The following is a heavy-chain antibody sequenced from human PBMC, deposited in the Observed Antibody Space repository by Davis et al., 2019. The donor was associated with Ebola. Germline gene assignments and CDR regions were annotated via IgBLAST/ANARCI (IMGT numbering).Heavy chain of an antibody. Sequence: AASVKVSCKASGFTFSSSAVQWVRQARGQRLEWIGWIVIGSGHTNYAQKFQERVTITRDMSTNTVYMELNSLRSEDTAVYYCAAWVIGYCTTYSCHTSYNWFDPWGQGSLVTVSS. CDR1: GFTFSSSA. CDR2: IVIGSGHT. J-gene: IGHJ5*02. V-gene: IGHV1-58*01. CDR3: AAWVIGYCTTYSCHTSYNWFDP. D-gene: IGHD2-8*01.